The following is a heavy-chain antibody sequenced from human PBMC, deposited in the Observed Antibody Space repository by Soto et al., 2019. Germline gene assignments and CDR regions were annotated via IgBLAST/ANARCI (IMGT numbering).Heavy chain of an antibody. CDR1: RGPINIGLYY. CDR2: IYSTGNT. Sequence: GQRQESGPELVKPSKPLSLTCTASRGPINIGLYYWTWIRQHPGKGLEWIGDIYSTGNTSYTPSLKSRVDITVDKSKNQFSLRVSSVTAADTAVYYCARARSGSYFVLEYWGQGAQVTVSP. D-gene: IGHD3-10*01. CDR3: ARARSGSYFVLEY. J-gene: IGHJ4*02. V-gene: IGHV4-31*03.